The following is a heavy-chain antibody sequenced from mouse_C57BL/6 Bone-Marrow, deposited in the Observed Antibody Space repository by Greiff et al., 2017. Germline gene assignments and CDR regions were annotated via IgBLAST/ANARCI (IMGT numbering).Heavy chain of an antibody. V-gene: IGHV1-64*01. CDR2: IHPNSGST. CDR3: ARGGLLRYFDV. Sequence: QVQLQQPGAELVKPGASVKLSCKASGYTFTSYWMNWVKQRPGQGLEWIGMIHPNSGSTNYNEKFKGKATLTVDKSSSTAYMQLSSLTSEDSSVYSGARGGLLRYFDVWGTGTTVTVSS. J-gene: IGHJ1*03. CDR1: GYTFTSYW. D-gene: IGHD2-3*01.